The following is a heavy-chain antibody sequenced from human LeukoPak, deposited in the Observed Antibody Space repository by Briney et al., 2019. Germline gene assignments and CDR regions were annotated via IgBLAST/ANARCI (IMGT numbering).Heavy chain of an antibody. J-gene: IGHJ3*01. V-gene: IGHV3-30-3*01. Sequence: QPGRSLRISCAGSGFTFRSYAMHWVRQAPGKGLEWVAVISYDGSNKDYADSVKGRFTISRDNPKNTLYLQMNSLRAEDTAVYYCARDWTFTRFSGSHPCAFDVWGQGTMVTVSS. D-gene: IGHD3-10*01. CDR3: ARDWTFTRFSGSHPCAFDV. CDR2: ISYDGSNK. CDR1: GFTFRSYA.